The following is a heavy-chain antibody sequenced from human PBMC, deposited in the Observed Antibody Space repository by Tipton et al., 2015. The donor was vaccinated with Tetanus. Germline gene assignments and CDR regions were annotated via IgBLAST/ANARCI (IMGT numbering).Heavy chain of an antibody. CDR1: GYNFATFW. CDR3: ARRLGPYTGDQVWHFDL. V-gene: IGHV5-51*01. D-gene: IGHD7-27*01. Sequence: VQLVQSGAEVKKPGESLNISCKASGYNFATFWIAWVRQMPGKGLEWMGIMYPGGSATTYSPSFQGQVTFSADRSINTAYLQWSSLKASAPATYYCARRLGPYTGDQVWHFDLWGRGTLVTVSS. CDR2: MYPGGSAT. J-gene: IGHJ2*01.